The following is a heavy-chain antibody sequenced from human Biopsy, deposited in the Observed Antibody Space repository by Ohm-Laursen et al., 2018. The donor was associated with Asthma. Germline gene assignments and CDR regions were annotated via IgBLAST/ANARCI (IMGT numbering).Heavy chain of an antibody. CDR3: AKDTEGRYDFWSGLSYNYYGMDV. CDR1: GFTFGDYC. CDR2: ISSSSSTI. V-gene: IGHV3-48*01. Sequence: SLRLSCAASGFTFGDYCMNWVRQAPGKGLEWVSYISSSSSTIYYADSVKGRFTISRDNSKNTLYLQMNSLRAEDTAVYYCAKDTEGRYDFWSGLSYNYYGMDVWGQGTTVTVSS. D-gene: IGHD3-3*01. J-gene: IGHJ6*02.